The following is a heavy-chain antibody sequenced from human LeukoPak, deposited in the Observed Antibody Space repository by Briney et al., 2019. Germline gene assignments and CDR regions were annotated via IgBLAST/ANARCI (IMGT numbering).Heavy chain of an antibody. J-gene: IGHJ4*02. CDR3: ASFHSSSSADLFDY. Sequence: GGSLRLSCAASGFTFSSYWMSWVRQAPGKGLEWVANIKQDGSEKYYVDSVKGRFTISRDNAKNSLYLQMNSLRAEDTAVYYCASFHSSSSADLFDYWGQGTLVTVSS. CDR1: GFTFSSYW. CDR2: IKQDGSEK. V-gene: IGHV3-7*01. D-gene: IGHD6-6*01.